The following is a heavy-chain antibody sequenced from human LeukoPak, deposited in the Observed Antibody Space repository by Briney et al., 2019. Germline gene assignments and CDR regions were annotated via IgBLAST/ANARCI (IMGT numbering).Heavy chain of an antibody. V-gene: IGHV3-23*01. CDR3: AKGGLRYSSPPFDP. CDR1: GITLSNYG. D-gene: IGHD3-9*01. J-gene: IGHJ5*02. Sequence: GGSLRLSCAVSGITLSNYGMSWVRQAPGKGLEWVAGISGSGGSTNYADYVKGRFTISRDNPKNTLYLQMNSLRAEDTAVYYCAKGGLRYSSPPFDPWGQGTLVTVSS. CDR2: ISGSGGST.